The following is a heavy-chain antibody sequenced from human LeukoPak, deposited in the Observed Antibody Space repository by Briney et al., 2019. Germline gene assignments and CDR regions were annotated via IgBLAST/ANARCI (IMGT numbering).Heavy chain of an antibody. D-gene: IGHD3-3*01. CDR2: IKNDGTVK. CDR3: ARVREITIFGVVANYYYYGMDV. CDR1: GFTFSYHW. V-gene: IGHV3-7*01. J-gene: IGHJ6*02. Sequence: GGSLRLSCAASGFTFSYHWMTWVRQAPGKGLEWVANIKNDGTVKNYVDSVKGRFTISRDNAKNSLYLQMNSLRAEDTAVYYCARVREITIFGVVANYYYYGMDVWGQGTTVTVSS.